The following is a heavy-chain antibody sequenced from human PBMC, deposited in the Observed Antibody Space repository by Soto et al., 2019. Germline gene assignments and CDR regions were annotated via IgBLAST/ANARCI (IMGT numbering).Heavy chain of an antibody. CDR2: IYYSGST. D-gene: IGHD1-26*01. CDR3: ARDTSGSYSHDY. J-gene: IGHJ4*02. V-gene: IGHV4-30-4*01. Sequence: APETLSHNCTVSGGSISSGDHYRSWFRQPPGEGLEWIGYIYYSGSTYYNPSLKSRVTISVDTSKNQFSLKLSSVTAADTAVYYCARDTSGSYSHDYWGQGTLVTVS. CDR1: GGSISSGDHY.